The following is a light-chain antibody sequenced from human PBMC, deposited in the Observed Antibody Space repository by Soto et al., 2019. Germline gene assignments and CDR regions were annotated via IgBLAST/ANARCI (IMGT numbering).Light chain of an antibody. CDR2: AAS. CDR1: QSITSK. V-gene: IGKV1-39*01. CDR3: QRSYRSPTT. J-gene: IGKJ1*01. Sequence: DIQMTQSPSSLSASVGDRVTITCRASQSITSKLNWYQQKPGKVPNLLIYAASSLQSGVPSRFSGSGSGTDSTLTISSLQTEDFATYYCQRSYRSPTTFGQGTKVDIK.